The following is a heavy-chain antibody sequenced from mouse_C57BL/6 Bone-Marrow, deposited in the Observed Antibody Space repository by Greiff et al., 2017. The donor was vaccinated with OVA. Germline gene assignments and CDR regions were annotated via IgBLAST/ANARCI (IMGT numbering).Heavy chain of an antibody. D-gene: IGHD1-1*01. J-gene: IGHJ1*03. Sequence: VQLQQSGAELARPGASVKLSCKASGYTFTSYGISWVKQRTGQGLEWIGEIYPRSGNTYYNEKFKGKATLTADKSSSTAYMELRSLTSEDSAVYFCARDYYGSSLHWYFDVWGTGTTVTVSS. CDR2: IYPRSGNT. V-gene: IGHV1-81*01. CDR3: ARDYYGSSLHWYFDV. CDR1: GYTFTSYG.